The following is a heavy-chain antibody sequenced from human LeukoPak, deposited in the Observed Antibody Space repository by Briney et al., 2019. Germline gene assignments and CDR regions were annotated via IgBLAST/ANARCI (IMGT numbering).Heavy chain of an antibody. J-gene: IGHJ5*02. CDR1: GGSISSGGYY. Sequence: SETLSLTCTVSGGSISSGGYYWSWIRQPPGKGLEWIGYIYHSGSTYYNPSLKSRVTISVDRSKNQFSLKLSSVTAADTAVYYCARAFIVVVPAAITNWFDPWGQGTQVTVSS. CDR2: IYHSGST. V-gene: IGHV4-30-2*01. D-gene: IGHD2-2*02. CDR3: ARAFIVVVPAAITNWFDP.